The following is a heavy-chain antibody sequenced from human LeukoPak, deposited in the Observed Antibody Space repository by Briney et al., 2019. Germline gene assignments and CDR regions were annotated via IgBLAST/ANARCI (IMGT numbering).Heavy chain of an antibody. J-gene: IGHJ3*01. Sequence: GGSLRLSCAAYGFTFSNYWMTWVRQAPGKGLEWVANTKEDASEKYYVDSVRGRFTTSRDNAKNSLYLQMSSLRAEDTAVYYCARLHSGRYYGDAFDVWGQGTVVTVSS. CDR2: TKEDASEK. CDR1: GFTFSNYW. CDR3: ARLHSGRYYGDAFDV. V-gene: IGHV3-7*03. D-gene: IGHD1-26*01.